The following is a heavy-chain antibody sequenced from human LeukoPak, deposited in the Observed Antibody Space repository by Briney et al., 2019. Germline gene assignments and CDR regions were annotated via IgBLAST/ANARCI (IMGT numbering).Heavy chain of an antibody. CDR1: GGTFSRYA. V-gene: IGHV1-69*13. CDR3: ARVLYSSGSRWFDP. D-gene: IGHD6-19*01. Sequence: SVKVSCKASGGTFSRYAISWVRQAPGQGLEWMGGSIPIFGTANYAQKFQGRVTITADESTSTAYMELSSLRSEDTAVYYCARVLYSSGSRWFDPWGQGTLVTVSS. J-gene: IGHJ5*02. CDR2: SIPIFGTA.